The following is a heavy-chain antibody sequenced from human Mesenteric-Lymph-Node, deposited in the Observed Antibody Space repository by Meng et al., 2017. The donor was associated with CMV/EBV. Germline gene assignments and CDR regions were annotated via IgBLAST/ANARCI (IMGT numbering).Heavy chain of an antibody. CDR1: GGSISTSTYY. CDR3: ARVAGYAFDI. V-gene: IGHV4-39*07. CDR2: IFYSGTT. J-gene: IGHJ3*02. D-gene: IGHD6-25*01. Sequence: GSLRLSCTVSGGSISTSTYYWGWIRQPPVKGLEWIGNIFYSGTTYYNPSLKSRVTISVDTSKNQFSLRLTSLTAADTAVYYCARVAGYAFDIWGQGTMVTVSS.